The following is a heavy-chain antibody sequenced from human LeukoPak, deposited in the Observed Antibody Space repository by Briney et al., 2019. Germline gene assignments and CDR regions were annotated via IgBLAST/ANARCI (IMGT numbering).Heavy chain of an antibody. CDR1: GFTFSSYG. V-gene: IGHV3-33*01. D-gene: IGHD3-9*01. J-gene: IGHJ4*02. CDR3: ARSLTGFDWCPLDY. CDR2: IWYDGSNK. Sequence: GGSLRLSCAASGFTFSSYGMHWVRQAPGKGLEWVAVIWYDGSNKYYADSVKGRFTISRDNSKNTLYLQMNSLRAEDTAVYYCARSLTGFDWCPLDYWGQGTLVTVSS.